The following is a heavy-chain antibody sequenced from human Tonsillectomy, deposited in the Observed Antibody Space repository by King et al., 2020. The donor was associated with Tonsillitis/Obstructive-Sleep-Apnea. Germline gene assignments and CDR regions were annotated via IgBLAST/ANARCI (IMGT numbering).Heavy chain of an antibody. J-gene: IGHJ6*03. Sequence: VQLVESGGGLAQPVGSLRLSCSAVGFTFRSVWMSWVCQSAGKGLERVARKKQDGGEISYVDDVKGRVISSRDNAKNSLNLQMNSRRAEDTAVYYCARGVSGYCSSTSCSSYYYYYYMDVWGKGTTVTVSS. CDR2: KKQDGGEI. CDR3: ARGVSGYCSSTSCSSYYYYYYMDV. D-gene: IGHD2-2*01. CDR1: GFTFRSVW. V-gene: IGHV3-7*04.